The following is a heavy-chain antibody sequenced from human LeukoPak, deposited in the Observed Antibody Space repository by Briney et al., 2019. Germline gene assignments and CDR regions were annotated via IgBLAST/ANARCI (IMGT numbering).Heavy chain of an antibody. Sequence: TGGSLRLSCAASEFTFSTYGMHWIRQAPGKGLEWVAVISYDGSYKFYADSVKGRFTISRDNSKSTLYLQMNSLRAGDTAVYYCAKDRYSGLNTIDYWGQGTLVTVSS. CDR2: ISYDGSYK. J-gene: IGHJ4*02. CDR3: AKDRYSGLNTIDY. CDR1: EFTFSTYG. D-gene: IGHD6-13*01. V-gene: IGHV3-30*18.